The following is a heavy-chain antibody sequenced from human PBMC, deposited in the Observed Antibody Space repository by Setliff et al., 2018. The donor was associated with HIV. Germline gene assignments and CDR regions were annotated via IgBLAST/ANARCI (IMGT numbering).Heavy chain of an antibody. CDR3: AISIVGVTSEMY. J-gene: IGHJ4*02. CDR2: INHSGST. V-gene: IGHV4-34*01. Sequence: PSETLSLTCAVYGGSFSGYYWSWIRQPPGKGLEWIGEINHSGSTNYNPSLKSRATISVDTSKTQYSLKMISVTAADTAMYYCAISIVGVTSEMYWAQGTLVTVS. D-gene: IGHD2-21*02. CDR1: GGSFSGYY.